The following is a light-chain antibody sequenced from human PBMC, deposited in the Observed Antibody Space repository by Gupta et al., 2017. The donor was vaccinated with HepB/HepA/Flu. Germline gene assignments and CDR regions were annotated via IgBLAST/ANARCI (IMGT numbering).Light chain of an antibody. V-gene: IGLV5-45*02. CDR2: YKLDSDK. CDR1: SGINVGTYR. CDR3: MIWHSSAVV. J-gene: IGLJ2*01. Sequence: QAVLTQPSSLSASPGASASLTCTLRSGINVGTYRIYWYQQKPGSPPQSHLRYKLDSDKQQGSGVPSRFSGSKDASATAGILLISGLQSEDEAYYYCMIWHSSAVVFGGGTKLTVL.